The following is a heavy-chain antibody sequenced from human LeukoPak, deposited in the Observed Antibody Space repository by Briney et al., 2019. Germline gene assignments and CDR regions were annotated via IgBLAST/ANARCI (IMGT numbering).Heavy chain of an antibody. D-gene: IGHD6-13*01. Sequence: GGSLRLSCAASGFTFSSYSRTGFRQAPGKGLEWVSSISSSSSYIYYADSVKGRFTISRDNAKNSLYLQMNSLRAEDTAVYYCAAPGNWGQGTLVTVSS. V-gene: IGHV3-21*01. CDR3: AAPGN. CDR1: GFTFSSYS. CDR2: ISSSSSYI. J-gene: IGHJ4*02.